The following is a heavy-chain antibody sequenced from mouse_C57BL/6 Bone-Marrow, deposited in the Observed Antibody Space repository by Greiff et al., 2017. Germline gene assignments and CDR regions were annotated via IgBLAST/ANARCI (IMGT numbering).Heavy chain of an antibody. CDR2: IYPGGGYT. J-gene: IGHJ4*01. V-gene: IGHV1-63*01. CDR3: ARRVYCGSGGSALDY. D-gene: IGHD1-1*01. Sequence: QVQLQQSGAELVRPGTSVKMSCKASGYTFTNYWIGWAKQRPGHGLEWIGDIYPGGGYTNYNEKFKGKATLTADKSSSTAYMQFSSLTSEDSAIYDGARRVYCGSGGSALDYWGQGTSVTVSS. CDR1: GYTFTNYW.